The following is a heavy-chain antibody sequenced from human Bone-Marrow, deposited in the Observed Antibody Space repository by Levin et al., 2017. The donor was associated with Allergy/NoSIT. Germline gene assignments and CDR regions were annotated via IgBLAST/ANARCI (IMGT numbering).Heavy chain of an antibody. D-gene: IGHD5-24*01. Sequence: GGSLRLSCAASGFTFGSYWMHWVRQAPGKGLVWVSRINNDGSSTIYADFVKGRFTISRDNAKNTLYLQMNSLRAEDTAVYYCARMTNRDGYNPWGQGTLVTVSS. CDR2: INNDGSST. J-gene: IGHJ4*02. V-gene: IGHV3-74*01. CDR1: GFTFGSYW. CDR3: ARMTNRDGYNP.